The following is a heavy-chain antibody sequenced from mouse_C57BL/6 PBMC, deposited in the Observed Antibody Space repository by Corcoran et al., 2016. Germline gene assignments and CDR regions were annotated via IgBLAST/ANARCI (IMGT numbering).Heavy chain of an antibody. CDR1: GYAFSSYW. V-gene: IGHV1-80*01. D-gene: IGHD2-4*01. Sequence: QVQLQQSGAELVKPGASVKISCKASGYAFSSYWMNWVKQRPGKGLEGIGQIYPGDGDTNYNGKFKGKAKLTADKSSSTAYMQLRSLTSEDSEVYFCARYYDYDVGYFDVWGTGTTVTVSS. CDR3: ARYYDYDVGYFDV. J-gene: IGHJ1*03. CDR2: IYPGDGDT.